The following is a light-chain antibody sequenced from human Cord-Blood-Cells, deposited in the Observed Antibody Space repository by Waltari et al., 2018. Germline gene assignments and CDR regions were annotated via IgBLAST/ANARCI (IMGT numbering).Light chain of an antibody. V-gene: IGKV3-15*01. CDR2: GAS. CDR3: QQYNNWPMYT. J-gene: IGKJ2*01. CDR1: QSVSSN. Sequence: EIVMPQSPATLSVSPGERATLSCRASQSVSSNLAWYQQKPGQAPRLLIYGASTRATGIPARCSGSGSGTEVTLTISSLQSEDFAVYYCQQYNNWPMYTFGQGTKLEIK.